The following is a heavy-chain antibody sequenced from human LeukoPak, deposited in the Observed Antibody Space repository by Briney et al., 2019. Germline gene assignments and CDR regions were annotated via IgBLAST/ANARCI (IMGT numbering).Heavy chain of an antibody. J-gene: IGHJ4*02. V-gene: IGHV4-61*10. CDR1: GDSISSDTYY. CDR2: IYYNGGT. Sequence: SQTLSLTCTVSGDSISSDTYYWNWIRQPAGKGLEWIGYIYYNGGTQYNPSLKSRVTISIDMSKNQFSLKLRSVTAADTAVYYCARGGYIYGFWGQGTLVTVSP. CDR3: ARGGYIYGF. D-gene: IGHD5-18*01.